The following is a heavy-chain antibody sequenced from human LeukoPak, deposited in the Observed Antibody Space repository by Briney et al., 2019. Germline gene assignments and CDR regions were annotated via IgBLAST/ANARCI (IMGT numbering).Heavy chain of an antibody. V-gene: IGHV3-64D*09. CDR1: GFTFSSYA. CDR3: VKGSEAYCDSKSDY. J-gene: IGHJ4*02. CDR2: ISSNGGTI. Sequence: TGGSLRPACSASGFTFSSYAMHWVRQAQGNGLEYVSAISSNGGTIYYADSAKGRFTLSRDNSKNTLYLQMSSLRVEDTAVYYCVKGSEAYCDSKSDYWGQGTLVTVSS. D-gene: IGHD3-22*01.